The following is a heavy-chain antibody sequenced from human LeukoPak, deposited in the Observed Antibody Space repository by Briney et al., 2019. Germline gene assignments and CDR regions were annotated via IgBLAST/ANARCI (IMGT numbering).Heavy chain of an antibody. CDR3: ARDVHGTLGY. D-gene: IGHD1-26*01. CDR2: IRQDGRDK. CDR1: GFTLSNYW. V-gene: IGHV3-7*01. J-gene: IGHJ4*02. Sequence: PGGSLRLSCEASGFTLSNYWMAWVRQAPGKGLEWVANIRQDGRDKGCADSVKGRFTISRDNAKNSLYLQMNSLGAEDSGIYYCARDVHGTLGYWGQGTLVTVSS.